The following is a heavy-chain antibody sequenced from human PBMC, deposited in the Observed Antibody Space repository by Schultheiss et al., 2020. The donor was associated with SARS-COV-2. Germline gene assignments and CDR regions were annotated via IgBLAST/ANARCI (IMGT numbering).Heavy chain of an antibody. CDR2: ISSSGSTI. Sequence: GGSLRLSCAASGFTFSSYEMNWVRQAPGKGLEWVSYISSSGSTIYYADSVKGRFTISRDNAKNTLYLQMNSLRAEDTAVYYCAREDGGDAFDIWGQGTMVTVSS. J-gene: IGHJ3*02. CDR3: AREDGGDAFDI. CDR1: GFTFSSYE. V-gene: IGHV3-48*03. D-gene: IGHD3-16*01.